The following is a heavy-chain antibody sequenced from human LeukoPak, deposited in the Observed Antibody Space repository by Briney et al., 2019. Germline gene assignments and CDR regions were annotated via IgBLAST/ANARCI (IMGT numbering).Heavy chain of an antibody. CDR3: ARFGITVVRGGKYYFDY. J-gene: IGHJ4*02. Sequence: SGTLSLTCTVSGGSISNYYWSWIRQPPGKGLEWIGHIYYSGATKYNPSLKSRITISVDTSKHQFSLMLSSVTAADTAVYYCARFGITVVRGGKYYFDYWGQGTLVTVSS. CDR2: IYYSGAT. CDR1: GGSISNYY. V-gene: IGHV4-59*08. D-gene: IGHD3-10*01.